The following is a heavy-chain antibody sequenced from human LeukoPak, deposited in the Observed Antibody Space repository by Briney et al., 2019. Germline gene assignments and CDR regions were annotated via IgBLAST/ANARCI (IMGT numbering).Heavy chain of an antibody. CDR1: GFTFSSYA. CDR3: AKVGGYQLLHFDY. Sequence: GGSLRLSCAASGFTFSSYAMSWVRQAPGKGLEWVSAISGSGGSTYYADSVKGRFTISRDNSKKTLYLQMNSLRAEDTAVYYCAKVGGYQLLHFDYWGQGTLVTVSS. J-gene: IGHJ4*02. D-gene: IGHD2-2*01. CDR2: ISGSGGST. V-gene: IGHV3-23*01.